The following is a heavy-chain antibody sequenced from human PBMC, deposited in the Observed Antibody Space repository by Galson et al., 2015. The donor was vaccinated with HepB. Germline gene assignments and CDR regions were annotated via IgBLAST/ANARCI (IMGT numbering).Heavy chain of an antibody. D-gene: IGHD3-22*01. Sequence: PLRLYCAASGFTFSDYYMTWIRQTPGQGLEWVSYISSSGSSMFYADSVKGRFTISRDNAKNSLFLQMNSLRAEDTAVYYCAREDHYDSSGYYYYYYYRDVWGKGTTVTVSS. J-gene: IGHJ6*03. V-gene: IGHV3-11*01. CDR3: AREDHYDSSGYYYYYYYRDV. CDR1: GFTFSDYY. CDR2: ISSSGSSM.